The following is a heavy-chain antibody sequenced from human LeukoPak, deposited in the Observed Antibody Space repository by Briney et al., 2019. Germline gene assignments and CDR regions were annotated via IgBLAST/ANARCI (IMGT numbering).Heavy chain of an antibody. CDR3: GRNPDNWKGSGTIDI. Sequence: SQTLSLTCTVSGGFISSGGFYWSWIRQPPGKGLEWIGYIHYTGSTTSPNSRASISVDRSKNQFSLELRSVTAADTAIYYCGRNPDNWKGSGTIDIWGQGTMVIVSA. CDR2: IHYTGS. CDR1: GGFISSGGFY. D-gene: IGHD1-1*01. V-gene: IGHV4-30-2*01. J-gene: IGHJ3*02.